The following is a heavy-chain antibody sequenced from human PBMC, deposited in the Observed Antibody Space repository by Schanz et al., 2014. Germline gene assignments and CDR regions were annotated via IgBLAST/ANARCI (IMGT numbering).Heavy chain of an antibody. CDR1: GFTVSSNY. Sequence: EVQLVESGGGLIQPGGSLGLSCVASGFTVSSNYMSWVRQAPGKGLEWVSVIYSDGRTYYGDSVKGRFTISRDNSKNTLYLQMNSLRDEDTAMYYCAKRCSSTSCSHGAFDIWGQGTMVTVSS. CDR3: AKRCSSTSCSHGAFDI. D-gene: IGHD2-2*01. J-gene: IGHJ3*02. V-gene: IGHV3-53*01. CDR2: IYSDGRT.